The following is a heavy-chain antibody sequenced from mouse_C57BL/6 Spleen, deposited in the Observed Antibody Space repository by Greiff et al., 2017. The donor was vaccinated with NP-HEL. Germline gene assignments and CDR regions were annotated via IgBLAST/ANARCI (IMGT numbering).Heavy chain of an antibody. CDR1: GYTFTDYN. CDR3: ARWGTTVVAHYYAMDY. J-gene: IGHJ4*01. V-gene: IGHV1-18*01. CDR2: INPNNGGT. D-gene: IGHD1-1*01. Sequence: VQLQQSGPELVKPGASVKIPCKASGYTFTDYNMDWVKQSHGKSLEWIGDINPNNGGTIYNQKFKGKATLTVDKSSSTAYMELRSLTSEDTAVYYCARWGTTVVAHYYAMDYWGQGTSVTVSS.